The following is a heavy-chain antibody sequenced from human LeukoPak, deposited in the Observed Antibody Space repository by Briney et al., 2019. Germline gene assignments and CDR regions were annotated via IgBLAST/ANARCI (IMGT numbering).Heavy chain of an antibody. D-gene: IGHD3-22*01. CDR3: AKGGYYYDSSGYYGFDY. V-gene: IGHV3-21*04. J-gene: IGHJ4*02. Sequence: GGSLRLSCAASGFTFSSYTMNWVRQAPGKGLEWVSSIDSSSIYIYYAASVRGRFTISRDNAKNSLYLQMNSLRAEDTALYYCAKGGYYYDSSGYYGFDYWGQGTLVTVPS. CDR1: GFTFSSYT. CDR2: IDSSSIYI.